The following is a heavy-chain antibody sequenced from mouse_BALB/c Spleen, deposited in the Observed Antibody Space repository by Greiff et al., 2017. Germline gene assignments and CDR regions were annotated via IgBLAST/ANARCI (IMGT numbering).Heavy chain of an antibody. D-gene: IGHD1-1*02. Sequence: DVKLQESGGGLVQPGGSLKLSCAASGFTFSSYTMSWVRQTPEKRLEWVAYISNGGGSTYYPDTVKGRFTISRDNAKNTLYLQMSSLKSEDTAMYYCARRGETYYGYWYFDVWGAGTTVTVSS. V-gene: IGHV5-12-2*01. CDR2: ISNGGGST. CDR1: GFTFSSYT. CDR3: ARRGETYYGYWYFDV. J-gene: IGHJ1*01.